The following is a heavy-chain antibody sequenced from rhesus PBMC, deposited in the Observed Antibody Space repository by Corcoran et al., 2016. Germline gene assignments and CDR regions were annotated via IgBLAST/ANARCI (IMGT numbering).Heavy chain of an antibody. CDR1: GGSISDSYR. D-gene: IGHD3-3*01. J-gene: IGHJ4*01. V-gene: IGHV4S10*01. CDR3: ARENFWTLFDY. CDR2: IYGSSTST. Sequence: QVQLQESGPGVVKPSETLSLTCAVSGGSISDSYRWSWIRQPPGKGLEWIGYIYGSSTSTNYNPSLKGRVTILKDTSKDQFSLKLSSVTAADTAVYYCARENFWTLFDYWGQGVLVTVSS.